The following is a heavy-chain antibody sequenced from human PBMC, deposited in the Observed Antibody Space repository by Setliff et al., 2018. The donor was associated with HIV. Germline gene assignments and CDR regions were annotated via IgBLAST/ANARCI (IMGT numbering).Heavy chain of an antibody. D-gene: IGHD3-10*01. J-gene: IGHJ4*02. CDR1: GGSISSNHW. V-gene: IGHV4-4*02. CDR2: MHHSGSN. CDR3: ARGDPLRFLDY. Sequence: SETLSLTCAVSGGSISSNHWWSWVRQPPGKGLEWIGEMHHSGSNNYNPSLTSRVIISVDKSNNLFFLNLTSVTAADTAVYYCARGDPLRFLDYWGQGTLVTVSS.